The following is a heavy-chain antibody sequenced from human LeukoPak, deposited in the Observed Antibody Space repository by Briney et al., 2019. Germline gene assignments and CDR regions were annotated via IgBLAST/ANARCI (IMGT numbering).Heavy chain of an antibody. J-gene: IGHJ4*02. V-gene: IGHV3-74*01. D-gene: IGHD1-1*01. CDR3: AKAPPYTKYFDY. Sequence: GGSLRLSCAASGFTFSSYWMNWVRQAPGKGLVWVSRIASDGSSTTYADAVKGRLTIPRDNSKNTLYLQMYSLRAEDTAIYYCAKAPPYTKYFDYWGQGTLLTVSS. CDR1: GFTFSSYW. CDR2: IASDGSST.